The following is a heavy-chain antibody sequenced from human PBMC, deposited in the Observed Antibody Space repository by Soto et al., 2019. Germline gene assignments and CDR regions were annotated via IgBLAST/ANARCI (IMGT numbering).Heavy chain of an antibody. CDR3: AKGLQCGSTSRFGVYLQH. Sequence: QVQLVESGGGVVQPGTSLRLSCAASGFSFSTYGMHWVRQAPGKGLEWVAVISYDGSNKNYGDSVKGRFTISRDNSKNTLDLQMNSLRAEDTAVYYCAKGLQCGSTSRFGVYLQHWGQGILVTVSS. CDR2: ISYDGSNK. D-gene: IGHD2-2*01. J-gene: IGHJ1*01. CDR1: GFSFSTYG. V-gene: IGHV3-30*18.